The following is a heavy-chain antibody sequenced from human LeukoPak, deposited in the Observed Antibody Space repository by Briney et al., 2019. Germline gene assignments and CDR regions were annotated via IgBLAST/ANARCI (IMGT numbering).Heavy chain of an antibody. Sequence: GGSLCLSCAASGFTPSGYTMNWVRQAPGKGLEWVSSISSSSSYIYYAASVKGRFTISRDNAKNSLSLQMNSLRTEDTAVYYCARDWEGTSLSHCDHWGGEPLDSVSS. CDR1: GFTPSGYT. D-gene: IGHD1-1*01. CDR3: ARDWEGTSLSHCDH. CDR2: ISSSSSYI. V-gene: IGHV3-21*01. J-gene: IGHJ4*02.